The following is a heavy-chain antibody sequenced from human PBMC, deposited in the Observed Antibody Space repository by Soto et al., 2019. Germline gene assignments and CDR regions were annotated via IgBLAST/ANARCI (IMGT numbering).Heavy chain of an antibody. D-gene: IGHD1-7*01. Sequence: QVQLVESGGGVVQPGRSLRLSCAASGFTFSSYAMHWVRQAPGKGLEWVAVISYDGSNKYYADSVKGRLTISRDNSKNTLYLQMNSLRAEDTAVYYCARDSNSGGSFDIWGQGTMVTVSS. CDR2: ISYDGSNK. CDR3: ARDSNSGGSFDI. CDR1: GFTFSSYA. J-gene: IGHJ3*02. V-gene: IGHV3-30-3*01.